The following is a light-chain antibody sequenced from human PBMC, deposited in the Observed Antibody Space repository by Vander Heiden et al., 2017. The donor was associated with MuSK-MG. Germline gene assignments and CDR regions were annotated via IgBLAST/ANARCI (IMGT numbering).Light chain of an antibody. Sequence: QSALTQPASVPGSPGQSITISCTGTRSDVGSFNLVSWYQQHPGKAPKLMIYEGSKRPSGVSKRFSGSKSGNTASLTISGLQAEDEADYYCCSYAGSSTLVFGGGTKLTVL. CDR2: EGS. J-gene: IGLJ3*02. CDR1: RSDVGSFNL. CDR3: CSYAGSSTLV. V-gene: IGLV2-23*01.